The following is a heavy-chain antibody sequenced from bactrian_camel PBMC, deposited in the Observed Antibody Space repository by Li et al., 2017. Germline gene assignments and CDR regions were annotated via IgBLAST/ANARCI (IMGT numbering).Heavy chain of an antibody. V-gene: IGHV3S53*01. CDR2: IDSDGHL. Sequence: HVQLVESGGGSVQAGGSLRLSCAASGNTLTSSCMAWFRQVPGKEREGVALIDSDGHLDYGDSVKDRFIISREKAGTSVSLDMSSLKPEDTAMYYCVFRGRCSGPLTVGVEYKTWGQGTQVTVS. J-gene: IGHJ4*01. CDR1: GNTLTSSC. CDR3: VFRGRCSGPLTVGVEYKT. D-gene: IGHD6*01.